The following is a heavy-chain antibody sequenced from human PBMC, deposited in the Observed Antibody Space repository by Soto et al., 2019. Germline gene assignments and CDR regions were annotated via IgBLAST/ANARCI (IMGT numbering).Heavy chain of an antibody. V-gene: IGHV4-39*01. CDR3: ARRRDGYNINYFDY. D-gene: IGHD5-12*01. J-gene: IGHJ4*02. CDR2: IYYSGST. Sequence: QLQLQESGPGLVKPSETLSLTCTVSGGSISSSSYYWGWIRQPPGKGLEWIGSIYYSGSTYYNPSLKSRVTISVDTSKNQFSLKLSSVTAADTAVYYCARRRDGYNINYFDYWGQGTLVTVSS. CDR1: GGSISSSSYY.